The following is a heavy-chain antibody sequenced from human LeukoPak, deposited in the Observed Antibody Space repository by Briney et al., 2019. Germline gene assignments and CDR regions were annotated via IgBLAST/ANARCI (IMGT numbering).Heavy chain of an antibody. Sequence: GGSLRLSCAASGFTFSSYGMHWVRQAPGKGLEWVAVISYDGSNKYYADSVKGRFTISRDNSKNTLYLQMNSLRAEDTAVYYCARETYVLYSSSTPGAFDIWGQGTMVTVSS. D-gene: IGHD6-13*01. V-gene: IGHV3-30*03. J-gene: IGHJ3*02. CDR2: ISYDGSNK. CDR3: ARETYVLYSSSTPGAFDI. CDR1: GFTFSSYG.